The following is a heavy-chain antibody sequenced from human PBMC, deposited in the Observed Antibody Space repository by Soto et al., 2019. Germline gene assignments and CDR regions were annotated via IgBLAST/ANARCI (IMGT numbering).Heavy chain of an antibody. V-gene: IGHV1-69*01. CDR2: IIPIFGTA. CDR1: GGTFSSYA. Sequence: QVQLVQSGAEVKKPGSSVKVSCKASGGTFSSYAISWVRQAPGQGLEWMGGIIPIFGTANYAQKFQGRVTITADESTSTAYMELSSLRSEDTAVYYCAREVRYYDSSGRYYYYGMVVWGQGTTVTVSS. CDR3: AREVRYYDSSGRYYYYGMVV. D-gene: IGHD3-22*01. J-gene: IGHJ6*02.